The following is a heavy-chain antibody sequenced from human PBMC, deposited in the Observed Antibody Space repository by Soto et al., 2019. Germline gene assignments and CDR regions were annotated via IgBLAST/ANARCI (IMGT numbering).Heavy chain of an antibody. Sequence: DVQLVESGGGVIQPGGSLRLSCAAFGLTVSGKKYLAWVRQAPGKGLEWLSGLYDVDGTYYADSVKGRFTVSRASSTSVVYHQLNSLRPDDTAVYFCASGQLQKHAYDIWGLGITVSVSS. CDR2: LYDVDGT. D-gene: IGHD1-1*01. CDR3: ASGQLQKHAYDI. J-gene: IGHJ3*02. V-gene: IGHV3-53*01. CDR1: GLTVSGKKY.